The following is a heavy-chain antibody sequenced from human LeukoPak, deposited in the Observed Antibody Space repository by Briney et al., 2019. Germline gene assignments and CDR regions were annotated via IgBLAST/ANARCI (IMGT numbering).Heavy chain of an antibody. CDR2: LRSTVHGGPA. D-gene: IGHD3-3*01. CDR3: TRAGGYDFWIDY. V-gene: IGHV3-49*03. Sequence: GGSLRLSCSTFGFNFANYGVSWFRQAPGQGLEWVGFLRSTVHGGPAEYAASVGGRFIISRDDSKSIAYLQMNSLKTEDTAVYYCTRAGGYDFWIDYWGQGTLVTVSS. CDR1: GFNFANYG. J-gene: IGHJ4*02.